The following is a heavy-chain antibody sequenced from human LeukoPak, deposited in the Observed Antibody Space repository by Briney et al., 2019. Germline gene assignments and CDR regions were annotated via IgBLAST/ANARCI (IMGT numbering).Heavy chain of an antibody. J-gene: IGHJ4*02. CDR2: IKQDGAEK. V-gene: IGHV3-7*03. Sequence: GGSLRLSCAASGFRFGDYWMTWARHIPGKGLEWVANIKQDGAEKHYAESVEGRFMISRDNAKNSLYLQMNSLRAEDTAVYYCAKASEIYGGKGIFDYWGQGTLVTVSS. CDR3: AKASEIYGGKGIFDY. CDR1: GFRFGDYW. D-gene: IGHD4-23*01.